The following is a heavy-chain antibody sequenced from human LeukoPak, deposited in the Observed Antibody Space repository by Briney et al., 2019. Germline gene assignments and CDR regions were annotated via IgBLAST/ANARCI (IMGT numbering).Heavy chain of an antibody. CDR1: GGSISSGSYY. CDR3: AREVITIFGVVAFKADAFDI. CDR2: IYTSGST. J-gene: IGHJ3*02. Sequence: SETLSLTCTVSGGSISSGSYYWSWIRQPAGKGLEWIGRIYTSGSTNYNPSLKSRVTISVDTSKNQFSLKLSSVTAADTAVYYCAREVITIFGVVAFKADAFDIWGQGTMVTVSS. V-gene: IGHV4-61*02. D-gene: IGHD3-3*01.